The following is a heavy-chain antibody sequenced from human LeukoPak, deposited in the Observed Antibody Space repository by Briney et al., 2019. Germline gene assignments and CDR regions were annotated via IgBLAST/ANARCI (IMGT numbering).Heavy chain of an antibody. V-gene: IGHV3-23*01. J-gene: IGHJ5*02. D-gene: IGHD3-3*01. Sequence: GGSLRLSCAGSGFTFRSYAMSWVRQSPVKGLEWVSAISDSGDGTYYADSVKARFTTSRDNSKNTVYLEMSSLRAEDTAVYYCVREVSARPKNWFDPWGQGTLVTVSS. CDR3: VREVSARPKNWFDP. CDR2: ISDSGDGT. CDR1: GFTFRSYA.